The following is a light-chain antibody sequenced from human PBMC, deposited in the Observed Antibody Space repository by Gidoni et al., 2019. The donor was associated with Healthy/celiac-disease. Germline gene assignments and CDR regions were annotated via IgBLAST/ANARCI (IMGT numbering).Light chain of an antibody. CDR2: WAS. V-gene: IGKV4-1*01. J-gene: IGKJ2*01. Sequence: DIVMTQSPDSLDVSLGERATINCKSSQSVLYSSNNKNYLAWYQQKPGQPPKLLIYWASTRESGVPDRFSGSGSGTDFTLTISSMQAEDVAVYYCQQYYSTPYTFGQXTKLEIK. CDR1: QSVLYSSNNKNY. CDR3: QQYYSTPYT.